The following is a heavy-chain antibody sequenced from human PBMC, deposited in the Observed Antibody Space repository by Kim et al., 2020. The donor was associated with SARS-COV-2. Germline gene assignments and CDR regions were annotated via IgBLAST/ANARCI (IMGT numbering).Heavy chain of an antibody. CDR3: AKDLGWRQLVVYGMDV. D-gene: IGHD6-13*01. CDR2: ISASGGST. V-gene: IGHV3-23*01. Sequence: GGSLRLSCAASGFTFSSYAMSWVRQAPGKGLEWVSAISASGGSTYYADSVKGRFTISRDNSKNTLYLQMNSLRAEDTAVYYCAKDLGWRQLVVYGMDVWGQGTTVTVPS. J-gene: IGHJ6*02. CDR1: GFTFSSYA.